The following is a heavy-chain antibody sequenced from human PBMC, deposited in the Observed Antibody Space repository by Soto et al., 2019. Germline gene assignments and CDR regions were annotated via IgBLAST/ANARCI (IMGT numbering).Heavy chain of an antibody. CDR1: GFTFDDYA. CDR3: AKAWGSGSYYTSYYFDY. J-gene: IGHJ4*02. CDR2: ISWNSGSI. D-gene: IGHD3-10*01. V-gene: IGHV3-9*01. Sequence: EVQLVESGGGLVQPGRSLRLSCAASGFTFDDYAMHWVRQAPGKGLEWVSGISWNSGSIGYADSVKSRFTISRDNAKNSLYLKMNCLRAEDTALYYWAKAWGSGSYYTSYYFDYWGQGTLVTVST.